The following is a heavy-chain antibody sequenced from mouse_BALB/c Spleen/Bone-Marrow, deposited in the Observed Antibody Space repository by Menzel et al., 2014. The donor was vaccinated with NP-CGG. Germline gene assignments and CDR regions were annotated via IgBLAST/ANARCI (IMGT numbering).Heavy chain of an antibody. V-gene: IGHV5-12-2*01. CDR2: INNGGGST. J-gene: IGHJ4*01. Sequence: EVKLMESGGGLVQPGGSLKPSCAASGFTFISYTMSWVRQTPERRLEWVAYINNGGGSTYYPDTVKGRFTISRDNAKNTLYLQMSSLKSEDTAMCYCARHGEVRPVLAMDYWGQGTSVIVSS. D-gene: IGHD2-14*01. CDR1: GFTFISYT. CDR3: ARHGEVRPVLAMDY.